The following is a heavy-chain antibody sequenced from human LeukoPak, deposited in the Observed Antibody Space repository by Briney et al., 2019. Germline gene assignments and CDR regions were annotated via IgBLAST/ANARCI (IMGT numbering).Heavy chain of an antibody. D-gene: IGHD5-18*01. CDR3: AKLGSYGPLYYFDY. Sequence: PGGSLRLSCAASGFTFSSYDMSWVRQAPGKGLEWVSTISTSGVSTYYADSVKGRFTISRDNSKNTLYLQMNSLRADDTAVYYCAKLGSYGPLYYFDYWGQGTLVTVSS. V-gene: IGHV3-23*01. CDR1: GFTFSSYD. J-gene: IGHJ4*02. CDR2: ISTSGVST.